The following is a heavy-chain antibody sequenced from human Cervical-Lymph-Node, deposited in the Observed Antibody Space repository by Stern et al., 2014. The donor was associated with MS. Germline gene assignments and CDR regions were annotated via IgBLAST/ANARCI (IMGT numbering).Heavy chain of an antibody. Sequence: VQLVQSGAEVKKPGESLTISCKGSGYSFTANCIAWVRQLPGKGLEWMGSIYPGDSDTRCSPTFHGEVTISADKSISTAYLQWSSLKASDTAMYYCARDYGAYAFDYWGQGTLVTVSS. CDR3: ARDYGAYAFDY. V-gene: IGHV5-51*01. J-gene: IGHJ4*02. CDR2: IYPGDSDT. CDR1: GYSFTANC. D-gene: IGHD4-17*01.